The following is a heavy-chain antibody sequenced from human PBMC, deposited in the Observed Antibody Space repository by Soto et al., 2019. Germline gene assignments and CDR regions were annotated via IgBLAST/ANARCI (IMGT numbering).Heavy chain of an antibody. J-gene: IGHJ4*02. CDR1: GFACRNYV. D-gene: IGHD3-16*01. CDR3: AKDLGRGNPSYLDC. V-gene: IGHV3-23*01. Sequence: SLRLYCAPTGFACRNYVMNWVRQALGKGLEWVSGISESGGSTYYADSVKGRITISRDNSKNTLHLHINSLRAEDTAVYYCAKDLGRGNPSYLDCWGQGTLVTVSS. CDR2: ISESGGST.